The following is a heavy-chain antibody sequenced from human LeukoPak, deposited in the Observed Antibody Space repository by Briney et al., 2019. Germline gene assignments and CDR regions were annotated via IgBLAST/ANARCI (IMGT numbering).Heavy chain of an antibody. CDR3: ARAQAQDGYNP. CDR1: GGSIGSYY. J-gene: IGHJ3*01. D-gene: IGHD5-24*01. Sequence: SETLSLTCTVSGGSIGSYYWSWIRQPPGKGLEWIGYIYYSGSTNYNPSLKSRVTISVDTSKNQFSLKLSSVTAADTAVYYCARAQAQDGYNPWGQGTMVTVSS. V-gene: IGHV4-59*01. CDR2: IYYSGST.